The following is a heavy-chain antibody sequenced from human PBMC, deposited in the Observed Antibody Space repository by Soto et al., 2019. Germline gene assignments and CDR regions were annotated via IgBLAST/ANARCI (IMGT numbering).Heavy chain of an antibody. D-gene: IGHD3-16*01. CDR2: INPSGGST. J-gene: IGHJ3*02. CDR3: ARDHVVPHGADAFDI. CDR1: GYTFTSYY. Sequence: QVQLVQSGAEVKKPGASVKVSCKASGYTFTSYYMHWVRQAPGQGLEWMGIINPSGGSTSYAQKFQGRVTMTRDTSTSTVYMELSSLRSEDTAVYYCARDHVVPHGADAFDIWGQGTMVTVSS. V-gene: IGHV1-46*03.